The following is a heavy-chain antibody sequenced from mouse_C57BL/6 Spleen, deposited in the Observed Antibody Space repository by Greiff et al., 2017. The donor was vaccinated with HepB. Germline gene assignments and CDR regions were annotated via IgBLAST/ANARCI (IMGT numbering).Heavy chain of an antibody. CDR1: GYTFTSYG. J-gene: IGHJ2*01. CDR3: ARSGGNYVYFDY. Sequence: QVQLQQSGAELARPGASVKLSCKASGYTFTSYGISWVKQRTGQGLEWIGEIYPRSGNTYYNEKFKGKATLTADKSSSTAYMELRSLTSEDSAVYFCARSGGNYVYFDYWGQGTTLTVSS. D-gene: IGHD2-1*01. CDR2: IYPRSGNT. V-gene: IGHV1-81*01.